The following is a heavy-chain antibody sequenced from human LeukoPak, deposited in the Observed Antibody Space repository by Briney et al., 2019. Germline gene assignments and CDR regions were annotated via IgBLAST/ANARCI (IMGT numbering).Heavy chain of an antibody. CDR1: GGSFSGYY. Sequence: SETLSLTCAVYGGSFSGYYWSWIRQPPGKGLEWIGEINHSGSTNYNPSLKSRVTISVDTSKNQFSLKLSSVTAADTAVYYCAREKLIWGRPNWFDPWGQGTLVTVSS. J-gene: IGHJ5*02. CDR2: INHSGST. D-gene: IGHD3-16*01. CDR3: AREKLIWGRPNWFDP. V-gene: IGHV4-34*01.